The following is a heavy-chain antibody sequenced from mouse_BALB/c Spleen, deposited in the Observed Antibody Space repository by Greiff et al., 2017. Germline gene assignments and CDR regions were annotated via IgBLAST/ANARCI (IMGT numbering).Heavy chain of an antibody. CDR1: GYSITSGYY. J-gene: IGHJ1*01. D-gene: IGHD2-14*01. CDR3: ARHYRYDWYFDV. CDR2: ISYDGSN. Sequence: VQLKESGPGLVKPSQSLSLTCSVTGYSITSGYYWNWIRQFPGNKLEWMGYISYDGSNNYNPSLKNRISITRDTSKNQFFLKLNSVTTEDTATYYCARHYRYDWYFDVWGAGTTVTVSS. V-gene: IGHV3-6*02.